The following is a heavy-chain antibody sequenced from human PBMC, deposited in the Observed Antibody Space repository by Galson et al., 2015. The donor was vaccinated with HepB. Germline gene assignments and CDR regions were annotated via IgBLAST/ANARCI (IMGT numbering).Heavy chain of an antibody. V-gene: IGHV1-8*01. J-gene: IGHJ4*02. CDR1: GYTFTSYD. CDR3: ARRGNYDSGYGY. CDR2: MNPNSGNT. D-gene: IGHD5-12*01. Sequence: SVKVSCKASGYTFTSYDINWVRQATGQGLEWMGWMNPNSGNTGYAQKFQGRVTMTRNTSISTAYMELSSLRSEDTAVYYCARRGNYDSGYGYWGQGTLVTVSS.